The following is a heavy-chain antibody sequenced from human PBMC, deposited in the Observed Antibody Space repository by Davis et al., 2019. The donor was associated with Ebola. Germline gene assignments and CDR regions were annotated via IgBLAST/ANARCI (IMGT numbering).Heavy chain of an antibody. J-gene: IGHJ4*02. CDR1: GYRFTSSW. CDR2: IYPGDSDA. CDR3: ASAGTTGTTLLY. Sequence: GESLKISCKGSGYRFTSSWLGWVRQTPARGLEWMGIIYPGDSDARYSPSFRGQVTISADKSISTAYLQWSSLRASDTAMYYCASAGTTGTTLLYWGQGTLVTVS. V-gene: IGHV5-51*01. D-gene: IGHD1-1*01.